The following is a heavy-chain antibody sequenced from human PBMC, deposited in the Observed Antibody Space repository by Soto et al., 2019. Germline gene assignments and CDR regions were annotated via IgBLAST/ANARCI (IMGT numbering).Heavy chain of an antibody. D-gene: IGHD6-19*01. J-gene: IGHJ5*02. V-gene: IGHV2-5*02. Sequence: QITLKESGPTLVKHTQTLTLTCTFSGVSLSTSGVGVGWIRQPPGKALEWLALIYWDDDKRYSPSLKSRLTITKDTSKNQVVLTLTNMDPVDTATYYCAHRPRYSSGLRFDPWGQGTLVTVSS. CDR1: GVSLSTSGVG. CDR3: AHRPRYSSGLRFDP. CDR2: IYWDDDK.